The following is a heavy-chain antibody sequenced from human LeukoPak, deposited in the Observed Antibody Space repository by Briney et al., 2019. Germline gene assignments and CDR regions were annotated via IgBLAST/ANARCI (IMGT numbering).Heavy chain of an antibody. V-gene: IGHV3-66*01. J-gene: IGHJ4*02. CDR2: IYSGGST. CDR1: GFTVSSNY. Sequence: GGSLRLSCATSGFTVSSNYMSWVRQAPGKGLEWVSVIYSGGSTYYADSVKGRFTISRDNSKNTLYLQMNSLRAEDTAVYYCARDSGYSSSWYYYFDYWGREPWSPSPQ. CDR3: ARDSGYSSSWYYYFDY. D-gene: IGHD6-13*01.